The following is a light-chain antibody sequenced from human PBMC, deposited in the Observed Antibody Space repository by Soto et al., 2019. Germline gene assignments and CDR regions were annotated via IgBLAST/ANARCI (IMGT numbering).Light chain of an antibody. CDR2: DVS. CDR1: SSDVGGYNY. V-gene: IGLV2-14*01. CDR3: SSYTSISTPYV. Sequence: QSALTQPASVSRSPGQSITISCTGTSSDVGGYNYVSWYQQHPGKAPKLMIYDVSNRPSGVSNRFSGSKSGNTASLTISGLQAEDEADYYCSSYTSISTPYVFGTGTKVTVL. J-gene: IGLJ1*01.